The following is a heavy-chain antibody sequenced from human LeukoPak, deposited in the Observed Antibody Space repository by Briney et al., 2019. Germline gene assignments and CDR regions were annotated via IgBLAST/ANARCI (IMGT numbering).Heavy chain of an antibody. D-gene: IGHD6-19*01. CDR1: GYTFTSYG. V-gene: IGHV1-18*01. CDR2: IGAYNGNT. J-gene: IGHJ4*02. Sequence: ASVKVSCKASGYTFTSYGISWVRQAPGQGLEWMGWIGAYNGNTNYAQKLQGRVTMTTDTSTSTAYMELRSLRSDDTAVYYCARNGYSSGWYRSVSYYFDYWGQGTLVTVSS. CDR3: ARNGYSSGWYRSVSYYFDY.